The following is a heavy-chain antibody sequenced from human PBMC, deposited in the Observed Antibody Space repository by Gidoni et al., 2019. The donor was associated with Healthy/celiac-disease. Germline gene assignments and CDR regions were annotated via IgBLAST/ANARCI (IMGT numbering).Heavy chain of an antibody. CDR3: ARSSGWYYFDY. V-gene: IGHV2-26*01. J-gene: IGHJ4*02. CDR1: GFSLSNARMG. Sequence: QVTLKESGPVLGTPTETLTLPCTDSGFSLSNARMGSRWIRQPPGKALEWLAHIFSDDEKSYSTSLKSRLIISEDTSKSQVVLTMTNMDPVDTATYYCARSSGWYYFDYWGQGTLVTVSS. CDR2: IFSDDEK. D-gene: IGHD6-19*01.